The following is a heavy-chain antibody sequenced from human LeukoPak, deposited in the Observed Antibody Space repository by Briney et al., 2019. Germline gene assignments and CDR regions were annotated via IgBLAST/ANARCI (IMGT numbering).Heavy chain of an antibody. D-gene: IGHD3-10*01. CDR2: ISSSSSTI. J-gene: IGHJ4*02. Sequence: PGGSLRLSCAASGFTLSNYWMSWVRQAPGKGLEWVSYISSSSSTIYYADSVKGRFAISRDNAKNSLYLQMNSLRAEDTAVYYCATETSSTYYYGSGSNRWGQGTLVTVSS. CDR1: GFTLSNYW. V-gene: IGHV3-48*01. CDR3: ATETSSTYYYGSGSNR.